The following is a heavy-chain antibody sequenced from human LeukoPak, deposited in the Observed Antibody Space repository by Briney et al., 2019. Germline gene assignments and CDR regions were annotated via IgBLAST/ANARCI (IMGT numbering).Heavy chain of an antibody. Sequence: SETLSLTCTVSGYSISSGYYWGWIRPPPGKGLEWIGSIYHSGSTYSNPSLRSRVTISVDTSKNQFSLKLSSVTAADTAVYYCASQRYCTSTSCSPMFDPWGQGTLVTVPS. CDR1: GYSISSGYY. D-gene: IGHD2-2*01. CDR2: IYHSGST. V-gene: IGHV4-38-2*02. CDR3: ASQRYCTSTSCSPMFDP. J-gene: IGHJ5*02.